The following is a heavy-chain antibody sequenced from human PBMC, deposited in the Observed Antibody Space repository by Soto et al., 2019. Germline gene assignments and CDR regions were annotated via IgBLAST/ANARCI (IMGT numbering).Heavy chain of an antibody. Sequence: ASVKVSCKASGGTFSSYAISWVRQAPGQGLEWMGGIIPIFGTANYAQKFQGRVTITADESTSTAYVELSSLRSEDTAVYYCARDQVVVAATHPPYYGMDVWGQGTTVTVSS. D-gene: IGHD2-15*01. CDR2: IIPIFGTA. V-gene: IGHV1-69*13. J-gene: IGHJ6*02. CDR1: GGTFSSYA. CDR3: ARDQVVVAATHPPYYGMDV.